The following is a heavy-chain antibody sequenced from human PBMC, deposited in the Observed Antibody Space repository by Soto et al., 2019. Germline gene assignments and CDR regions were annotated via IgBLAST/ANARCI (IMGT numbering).Heavy chain of an antibody. CDR1: GFTFSSYA. J-gene: IGHJ4*02. CDR3: AKGSWSWQFVPDY. Sequence: GGSLRLSCAASGFTFSSYAMSWVRQAPGRGMEWVSAISGSGGSTYYADSVKGRLTIAREKSKNTRYLQMNSLRAEDTAVYYCAKGSWSWQFVPDYWGQGTLVTVSS. V-gene: IGHV3-23*01. CDR2: ISGSGGST. D-gene: IGHD6-6*01.